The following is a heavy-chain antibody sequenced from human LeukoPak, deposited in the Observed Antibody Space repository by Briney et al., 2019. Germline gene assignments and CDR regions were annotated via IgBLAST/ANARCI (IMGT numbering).Heavy chain of an antibody. CDR3: AREDYYDSSGYSFDY. J-gene: IGHJ4*02. CDR1: GGSISSSSYY. Sequence: PSETLSLTCTVSGGSISSSSYYWGWIRQPRGKGLEGIGSIYYSGSTYNNPSLKSRVTISVDTSKNQFSLKLRSVTAADTAVYYCAREDYYDSSGYSFDYWGQGTLVTVSS. CDR2: IYYSGST. D-gene: IGHD3-22*01. V-gene: IGHV4-39*07.